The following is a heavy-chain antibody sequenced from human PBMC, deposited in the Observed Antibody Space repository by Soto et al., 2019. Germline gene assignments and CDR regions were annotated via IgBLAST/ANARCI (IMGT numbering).Heavy chain of an antibody. D-gene: IGHD6-13*01. CDR2: IYPGDSDT. V-gene: IGHV5-51*01. CDR1: GYSFTSYL. Sequence: PXESLKTYRKGSGYSFTSYLIVWVRQMPGKGVDWMGIIYPGDSDTRYSPSFQGQVTISADKSISTAYLQWSSLKASDTAMYYCARQGGQQMVHYYYYYYGMDVWGQGTTVTVSS. CDR3: ARQGGQQMVHYYYYYYGMDV. J-gene: IGHJ6*02.